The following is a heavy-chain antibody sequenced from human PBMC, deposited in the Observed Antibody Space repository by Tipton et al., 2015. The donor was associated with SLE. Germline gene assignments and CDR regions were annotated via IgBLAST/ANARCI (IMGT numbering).Heavy chain of an antibody. CDR2: TYRIADTHDTGIT. D-gene: IGHD3-3*01. CDR3: ARDPWGYAFWSGSTPGYMDV. Sequence: LRLSCTVSGDSITSYSWNWIRQPPGKGLEWIADTYRIADTHDTGITKFNPSLNSRVTISVDTSKNQFSLKLSSVTAADTAVYYCARDPWGYAFWSGSTPGYMDVWGKGTTVTVSS. CDR1: GDSITSYS. V-gene: IGHV4-59*12. J-gene: IGHJ6*03.